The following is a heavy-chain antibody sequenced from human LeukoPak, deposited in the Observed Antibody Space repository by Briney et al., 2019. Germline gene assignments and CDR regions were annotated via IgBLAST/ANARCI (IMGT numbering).Heavy chain of an antibody. D-gene: IGHD1-20*01. CDR1: GDSVSGNSVA. V-gene: IGHV6-1*01. CDR3: ARYNWNARRTLDY. Sequence: SQTLSLTCAISGDSVSGNSVAWNWIRQSPSRGLEWLGRTYYKSKWYYDYAVSVKSRITINPDTSKNQFSLQLSSVTPEDTAVYYCARYNWNARRTLDYWGQGTLVTVSS. J-gene: IGHJ4*02. CDR2: TYYKSKWYY.